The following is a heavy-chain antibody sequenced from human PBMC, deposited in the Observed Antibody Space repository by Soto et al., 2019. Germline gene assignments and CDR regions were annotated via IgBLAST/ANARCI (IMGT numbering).Heavy chain of an antibody. CDR2: IIPISSTT. V-gene: IGHV1-69*01. Sequence: QVELVQSGAEVKKPGSSVKVSCKASGGNFITFDSSWVRQAPGQGLEWMGEIIPISSTTKSPHTYQDSVTISADGSSSTDHMELRSLKSADTAVYFCANCLGADPFGSYGLHVWGQGNTVTVSS. CDR1: GGNFITFD. J-gene: IGHJ6*02. D-gene: IGHD3-16*01. CDR3: ANCLGADPFGSYGLHV.